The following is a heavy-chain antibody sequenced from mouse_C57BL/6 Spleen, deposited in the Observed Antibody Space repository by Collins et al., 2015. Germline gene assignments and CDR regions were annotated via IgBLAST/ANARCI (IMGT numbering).Heavy chain of an antibody. Sequence: QVQLQQSGPELVKPGASVKISCKASGYAFSSSWMNWVKQRPGKGLEWIGRIYPGDGDTNYNGKFKGKATLTADKSSSTAYMQLSSLTSEDSAVYFCARSRDYSNLYWYFDVWGTGTTVTVSS. J-gene: IGHJ1*03. D-gene: IGHD2-5*01. CDR2: IYPGDGDT. V-gene: IGHV1-82*01. CDR1: GYAFSSSW. CDR3: ARSRDYSNLYWYFDV.